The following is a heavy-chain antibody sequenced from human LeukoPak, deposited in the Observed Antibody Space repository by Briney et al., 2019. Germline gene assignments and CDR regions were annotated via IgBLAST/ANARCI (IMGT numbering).Heavy chain of an antibody. CDR2: IISSSSYT. CDR1: GFTFIDYY. J-gene: IGHJ6*04. D-gene: IGHD6-19*01. V-gene: IGHV3-11*06. Sequence: GGSLRLSCAASGFTFIDYYMSWIRQAPGKGLEWVSYIISSSSYTNYADSVKGRFTISRDNAKNSLYLQMNSLRAEDTAVYYCARTMEQWLGGGYQYYGMDVWGKGTTVTVSS. CDR3: ARTMEQWLGGGYQYYGMDV.